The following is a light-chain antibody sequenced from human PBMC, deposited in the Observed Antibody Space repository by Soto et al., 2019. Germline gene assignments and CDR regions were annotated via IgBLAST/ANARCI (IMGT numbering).Light chain of an antibody. CDR2: GAS. CDR3: QQYGSSALT. V-gene: IGKV3-20*01. Sequence: EIVFTQSPGSLSSYHRERVTLSCRASQSVSSSYLAWYQQKPGQAPRLLIYGASSRATGIPDRFSGSGSGTDFTLAISRLEPEDFAVYYCQQYGSSALTFGGGTKVDIK. J-gene: IGKJ4*01. CDR1: QSVSSSY.